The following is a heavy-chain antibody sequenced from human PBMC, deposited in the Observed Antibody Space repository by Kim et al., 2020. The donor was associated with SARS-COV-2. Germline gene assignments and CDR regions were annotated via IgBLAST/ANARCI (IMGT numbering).Heavy chain of an antibody. CDR2: INAGNGNT. D-gene: IGHD1-26*01. V-gene: IGHV1-3*01. Sequence: ASVKVSCKASGYTFTSYAMHWVRQAPGQRLEWMGWINAGNGNTKYSQKFQGRVTITRDTSASTAYMELSSLRSEDTAVYYCARFRAFGGELLSRYYYYGMDVWGQGTTVTVSS. CDR3: ARFRAFGGELLSRYYYYGMDV. CDR1: GYTFTSYA. J-gene: IGHJ6*02.